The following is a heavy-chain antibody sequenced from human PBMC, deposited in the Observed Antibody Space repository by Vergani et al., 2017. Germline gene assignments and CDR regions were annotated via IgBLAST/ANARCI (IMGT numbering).Heavy chain of an antibody. CDR3: ARDLLGGDAFDI. Sequence: EVQLVGSGGGLVKPGGSLRLSCAASGFTFSSYSMNWVRQAPGKGLEWALSISSSSSYIYYADSVKGRFNISRDNAKNSLYLQMNSLRAEDTAVYYCARDLLGGDAFDIWGQGTMVTVSS. CDR1: GFTFSSYS. J-gene: IGHJ3*02. D-gene: IGHD3-10*01. CDR2: ISSSSSYI. V-gene: IGHV3-21*01.